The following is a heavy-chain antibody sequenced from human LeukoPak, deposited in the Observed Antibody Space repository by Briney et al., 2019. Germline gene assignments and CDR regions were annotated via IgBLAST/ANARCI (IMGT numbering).Heavy chain of an antibody. V-gene: IGHV3-7*01. J-gene: IGHJ4*02. D-gene: IGHD3-10*01. CDR3: ARQLGGSGSY. CDR2: IKQDGSEK. CDR1: GFTFNSYW. Sequence: GGSLRLSCAASGFTFNSYWMSWVRQAPGKGLEWVANIKQDGSEKYYVDSVKGRFTISRDNAKNSVYLQMNSLRAEDTPVYYCARQLGGSGSYWGQGTLVTVSS.